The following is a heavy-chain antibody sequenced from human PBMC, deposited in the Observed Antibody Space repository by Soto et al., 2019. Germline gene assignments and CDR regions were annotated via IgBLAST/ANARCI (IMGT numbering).Heavy chain of an antibody. Sequence: QVQLVQSGAEVKKPGASVKVSCKASGYTFTSYGISWVRQAPGQGLEWMGWISAYNGNTNYAQKLQGRVTRTTETSTSTAYMELRSLRSDDTAVYYCARDYWHSSSWYPSYYYYGMDVWGQGTTVTVSS. J-gene: IGHJ6*02. V-gene: IGHV1-18*04. CDR3: ARDYWHSSSWYPSYYYYGMDV. CDR2: ISAYNGNT. D-gene: IGHD6-13*01. CDR1: GYTFTSYG.